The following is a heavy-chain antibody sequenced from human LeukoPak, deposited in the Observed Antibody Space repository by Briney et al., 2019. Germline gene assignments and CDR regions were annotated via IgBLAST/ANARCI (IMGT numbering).Heavy chain of an antibody. V-gene: IGHV3-23*01. CDR3: AKSRGMGTTKSFDY. CDR2: ITTGSGST. D-gene: IGHD5-24*01. Sequence: GGSLRLSCAASGFTFISHAVTWARQAPGKGLEWVSGITTGSGSTYYADSVKGRFTISIDNSKNTLYLQMNSLRAEDTAVYYCAKSRGMGTTKSFDYWGQGTLVTVSS. CDR1: GFTFISHA. J-gene: IGHJ4*02.